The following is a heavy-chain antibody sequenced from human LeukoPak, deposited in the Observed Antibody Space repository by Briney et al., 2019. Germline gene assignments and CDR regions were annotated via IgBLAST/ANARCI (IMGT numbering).Heavy chain of an antibody. CDR1: GYSISSGYY. CDR3: ARGYDFWSGNLYYFDY. CDR2: IYHSGST. Sequence: SETLSLTCTVSGYSISSGYYWGWIRQPPGKGLERIGSIYHSGSTYYNPSLKSRVTISVDTSKNQFSLELSSVTAADTAVYYCARGYDFWSGNLYYFDYWGQGTLVTVSS. D-gene: IGHD3-3*01. J-gene: IGHJ4*02. V-gene: IGHV4-38-2*02.